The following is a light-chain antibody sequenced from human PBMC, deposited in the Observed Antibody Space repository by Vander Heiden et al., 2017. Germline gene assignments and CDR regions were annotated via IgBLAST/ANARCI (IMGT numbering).Light chain of an antibody. CDR2: SND. CDR3: AAWDDSLNGFWV. J-gene: IGLJ3*02. Sequence: QSVLTQPPSASGTPGQRVTISCSGSSSNIGSNTVNWYQQLPGTAPKRLIYSNDKRPSGVPDRFSGSNSGTSASLAISGLQSEDEADDYCAAWDDSLNGFWVFGGGTKLTVL. CDR1: SSNIGSNT. V-gene: IGLV1-44*01.